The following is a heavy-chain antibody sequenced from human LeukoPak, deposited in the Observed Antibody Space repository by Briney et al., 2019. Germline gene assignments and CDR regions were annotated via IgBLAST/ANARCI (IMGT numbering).Heavy chain of an antibody. CDR3: ARAISDYDASDI. V-gene: IGHV3-11*06. Sequence: QPGGSLRLSCAASGFTFSDYYMSWIRQAPGKGLEWVSYISSSSSFTNYADSVKGRFTISRDNARNSLYLQMNSLRAEDTAVYYCARAISDYDASDIWGQGTMVTVSS. CDR2: ISSSSSFT. D-gene: IGHD4-17*01. J-gene: IGHJ3*02. CDR1: GFTFSDYY.